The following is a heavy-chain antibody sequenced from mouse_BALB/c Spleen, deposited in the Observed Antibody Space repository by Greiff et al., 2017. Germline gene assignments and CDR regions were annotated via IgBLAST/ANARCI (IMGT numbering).Heavy chain of an antibody. CDR3: TRGRYYFDD. V-gene: IGHV1-15*01. CDR2: IDPETGGT. CDR1: GYTFTDYE. Sequence: VQLQESGAELVRPGASVTLSCKASGYTFTDYEMHWVKQTPVHGLEWIGAIDPETGGTAYNQKFKGKATLTADKSSSTAYMELRSLTSEDSAVYYCTRGRYYFDDWGQGTTLTVSS. J-gene: IGHJ2*01.